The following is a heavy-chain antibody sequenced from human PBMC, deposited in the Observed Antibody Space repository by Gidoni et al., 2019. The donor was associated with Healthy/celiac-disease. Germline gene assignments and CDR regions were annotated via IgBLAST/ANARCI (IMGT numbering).Heavy chain of an antibody. J-gene: IGHJ4*02. CDR3: ARDGLRGVGATHFDY. CDR2: INPNSGGT. D-gene: IGHD1-26*01. CDR1: GYTFTGYY. V-gene: IGHV1-2*02. Sequence: QVQLVQSGAEVKKPGASVKVSCKASGYTFTGYYMHWVRQAPGQGLEWMGWINPNSGGTNYAQKFQGRVTMTRDTSISTAYMELSRLRSDDTAVYYCARDGLRGVGATHFDYWGQGTLVTVSS.